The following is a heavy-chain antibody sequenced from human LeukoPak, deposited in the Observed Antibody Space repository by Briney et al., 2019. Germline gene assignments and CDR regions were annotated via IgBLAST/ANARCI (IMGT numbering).Heavy chain of an antibody. D-gene: IGHD6-19*01. V-gene: IGHV3-30*02. CDR2: IRYDGSNK. J-gene: IGHJ4*02. CDR1: GFTFSSYG. Sequence: PGGSLRLSCAASGFTFSSYGMHWVRQAPGKGLEWVAFIRYDGSNKYYADSVKGRFTIPRDNSKNTLYLQMNSLRAEDTAVYYCAKDHSQYSSGWYSPPDYWGQGTLVTVSS. CDR3: AKDHSQYSSGWYSPPDY.